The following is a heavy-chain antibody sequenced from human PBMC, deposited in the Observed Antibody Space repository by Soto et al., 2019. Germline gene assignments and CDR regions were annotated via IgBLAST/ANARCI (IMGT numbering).Heavy chain of an antibody. Sequence: GGSLRLSCVASGFTFSNYAMSWVRQAPGKGLEWVSAISGSGETTYFADSVKGRFTISRDNSKNTLFLQMNSLRAEDTAVYYCTTDSYFTLKLVRFDYWGLGTLVTVSS. CDR3: TTDSYFTLKLVRFDY. CDR1: GFTFSNYA. J-gene: IGHJ4*01. D-gene: IGHD3-22*01. V-gene: IGHV3-23*01. CDR2: ISGSGETT.